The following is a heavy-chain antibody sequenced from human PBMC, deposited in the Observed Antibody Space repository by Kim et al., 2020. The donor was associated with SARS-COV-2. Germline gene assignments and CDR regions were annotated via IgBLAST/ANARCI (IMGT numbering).Heavy chain of an antibody. Sequence: ASVKVSCKASGYTFSGYYMHWVRQAPGQGLEWMGRINPNSGNTNYAQKFQGRVTMTRDTSISTAYMELSSLRSDDTAVYYCSRETQHPGFDYWGQGTLAT. J-gene: IGHJ4*02. D-gene: IGHD6-13*01. CDR1: GYTFSGYY. CDR3: SRETQHPGFDY. CDR2: INPNSGNT. V-gene: IGHV1-2*06.